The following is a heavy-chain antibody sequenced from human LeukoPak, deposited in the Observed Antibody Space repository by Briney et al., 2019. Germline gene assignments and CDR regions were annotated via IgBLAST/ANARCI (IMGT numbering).Heavy chain of an antibody. CDR3: AREVMVRGVFGAFDI. V-gene: IGHV3-53*01. CDR1: GFTVSSNY. D-gene: IGHD3-10*01. J-gene: IGHJ3*02. CDR2: IYSGGST. Sequence: GGSLRLSCAASGFTVSSNYMSWVRQAPGKGLEWVSVIYSGGSTYYADSVKGRFTISRDNSKNTLYLQMNSLRAEDTAVYYCAREVMVRGVFGAFDIWGQGTMVTVSS.